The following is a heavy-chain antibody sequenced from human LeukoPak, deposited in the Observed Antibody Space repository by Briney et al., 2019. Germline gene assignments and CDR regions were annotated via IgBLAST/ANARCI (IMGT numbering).Heavy chain of an antibody. CDR3: ARDQGDDILTGSEYYFDY. V-gene: IGHV3-21*01. Sequence: GGSLRLSCAASGFTFSSYSMNWVRQAPGKGLEWVSSISSSSSYIYYADSVKGRFTISRDNAKNSLYLQMNSLRAEDTAVYYCARDQGDDILTGSEYYFDYWGQGTLVTVSS. J-gene: IGHJ4*02. CDR1: GFTFSSYS. CDR2: ISSSSSYI. D-gene: IGHD3-9*01.